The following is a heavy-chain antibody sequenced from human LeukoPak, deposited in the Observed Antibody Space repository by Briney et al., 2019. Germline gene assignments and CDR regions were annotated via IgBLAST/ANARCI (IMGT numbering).Heavy chain of an antibody. CDR1: GFTFSVYN. V-gene: IGHV3-48*01. CDR3: ARSGGNYGGAFDI. CDR2: ISSPSSTI. Sequence: PGGSLRLSCAASGFTFSVYNMIWVRQAPGKGLEWISYISSPSSTIYYADSVKGRFTISRDNAKNSLYLQMNSLRAEDTAVYYCARSGGNYGGAFDIWGQGTMVTVSS. D-gene: IGHD2-15*01. J-gene: IGHJ3*02.